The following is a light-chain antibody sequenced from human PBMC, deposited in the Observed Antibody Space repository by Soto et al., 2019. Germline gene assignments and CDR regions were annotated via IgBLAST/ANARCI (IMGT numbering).Light chain of an antibody. Sequence: SDELTQPPSGSVAPGQTARITGGGFNVGNKSVHWYQQKPGQAPVLVVYDDSDRPSVIPERFSGSNSGNTATLTISRVEAGDGADYYCQVWDRVSESYVFGTGTKVTVL. J-gene: IGLJ1*01. CDR3: QVWDRVSESYV. CDR2: DDS. V-gene: IGLV3-21*02. CDR1: NVGNKS.